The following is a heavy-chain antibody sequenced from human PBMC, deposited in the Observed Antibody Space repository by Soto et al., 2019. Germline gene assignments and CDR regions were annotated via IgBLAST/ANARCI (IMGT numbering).Heavy chain of an antibody. CDR1: GFSRTTSGVA. Sequence: QITLKESGPTLVKPTQTLTLTCTFSGFSRTTSGVAVDWIRQPPGKALEWLALINWDNDPRYSPSLKNRLTITGDTSENQVVLTMTNMDPGDTAAYCCASRHAAATNAFASWGQGTMVTVSS. CDR3: ASRHAAATNAFAS. CDR2: INWDNDP. D-gene: IGHD1-26*01. V-gene: IGHV2-5*02. J-gene: IGHJ3*01.